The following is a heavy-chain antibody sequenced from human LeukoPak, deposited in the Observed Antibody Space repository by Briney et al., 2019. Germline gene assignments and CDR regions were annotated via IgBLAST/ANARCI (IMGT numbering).Heavy chain of an antibody. CDR2: ISSSSSTI. V-gene: IGHV3-48*02. J-gene: IGHJ4*02. Sequence: PGGSLRPSPAASGFTFSVYITDCVRQAPGKGLEWVSYISSSSSTIYYADSVKGRFTISRDNAKNSLYLQMNSLRDEDTAVYDCARDREWIGKCIDYWGQGTLVTVSS. CDR3: ARDREWIGKCIDY. CDR1: GFTFSVYI. D-gene: IGHD1-26*01.